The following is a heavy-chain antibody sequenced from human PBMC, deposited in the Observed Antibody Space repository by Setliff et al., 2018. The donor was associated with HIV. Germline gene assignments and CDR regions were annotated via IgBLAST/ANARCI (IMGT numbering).Heavy chain of an antibody. V-gene: IGHV3-23*01. Sequence: PGGSLRLSCAASGFTFSNYAMSWVRQAPGKGLEWVSAITGSGRTTYYADSVKGRFTISRDNSKNTLYLQMNSLRAEDTAVYYCARGEPTILIEPAAFFDYWGQGTLVTVSS. CDR3: ARGEPTILIEPAAFFDY. CDR1: GFTFSNYA. J-gene: IGHJ4*02. D-gene: IGHD2-2*01. CDR2: ITGSGRTT.